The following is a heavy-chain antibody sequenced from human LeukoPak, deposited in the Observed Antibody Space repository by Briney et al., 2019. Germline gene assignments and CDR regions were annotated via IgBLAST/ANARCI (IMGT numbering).Heavy chain of an antibody. CDR1: GGSITTYY. J-gene: IGHJ4*02. CDR2: IYYSGST. V-gene: IGHV4-59*01. D-gene: IGHD5-18*01. CDR3: ARVRRYSYGGWAVDY. Sequence: PSETLSLTCTVSGGSITTYYWSWIRQPPGKGLEWIGYIYYSGSTNYNPSLKSRVTISVDTSKNQFSLKLSSVTAADTAVYYCARVRRYSYGGWAVDYWGQGTLVTVSS.